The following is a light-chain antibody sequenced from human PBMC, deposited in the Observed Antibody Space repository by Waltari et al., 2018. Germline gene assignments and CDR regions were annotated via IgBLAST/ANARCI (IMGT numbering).Light chain of an antibody. Sequence: MVLTLSPRSLSVHPGQPASLSCKLTHSLLHSDGKTYLSWYLQKPGQSPQLLIYEVSNRFSGVPDRFSGSGSGTDFTLKISRVEAEDVGVYYCMQSIQLPLTFGGGTKVEIK. CDR2: EVS. CDR1: HSLLHSDGKTY. J-gene: IGKJ4*01. V-gene: IGKV2D-29*02. CDR3: MQSIQLPLT.